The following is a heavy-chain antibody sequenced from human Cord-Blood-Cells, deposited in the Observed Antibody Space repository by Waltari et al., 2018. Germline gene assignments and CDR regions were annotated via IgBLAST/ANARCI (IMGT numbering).Heavy chain of an antibody. Sequence: EVQLVESGGGLVKPGGSLRLSGAASGLTFSSYSMNWVRQAPGKGLEWVSSISSSSIYRYYADSVKGRFTISRDNAKNSLYRQMNSLRAEDTAVYYCARAASGGYSGYDYWGQGTLVTVSS. J-gene: IGHJ4*02. CDR2: ISSSSIYR. V-gene: IGHV3-21*01. CDR1: GLTFSSYS. D-gene: IGHD5-12*01. CDR3: ARAASGGYSGYDY.